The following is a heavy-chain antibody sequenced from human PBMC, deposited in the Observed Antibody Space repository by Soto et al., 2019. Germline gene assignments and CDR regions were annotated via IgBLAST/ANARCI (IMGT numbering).Heavy chain of an antibody. CDR2: VITILGIA. CDR3: ASDGIYSGDSCDSGLGYYYDYNKDF. J-gene: IGHJ6*03. Sequence: QVQLVQSGAEVKKPGSSVKVSCKASGGTLSSFTITWVRQAPGQGLEWMGSVITILGIANYAPKFQGRVTITAEESTNTAHIDLSSVRSEDTAVYYCASDGIYSGDSCDSGLGYYYDYNKDFWGKGTGVTVSS. D-gene: IGHD2-15*01. V-gene: IGHV1-69*02. CDR1: GGTLSSFT.